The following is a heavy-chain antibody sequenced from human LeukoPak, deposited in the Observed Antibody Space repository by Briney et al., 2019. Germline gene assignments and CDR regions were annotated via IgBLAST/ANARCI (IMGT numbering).Heavy chain of an antibody. CDR1: GFTFSSYA. CDR3: ATPAPHGSDPSLYYYYMDV. D-gene: IGHD3-10*01. V-gene: IGHV3-23*01. J-gene: IGHJ6*03. Sequence: SGGSLRLSCAASGFTFSSYAMSWVRQAPGKGLEWVSAISGRGGRTYYGDSVKGRFTISRDNSKNTLYLQMNSLRAEDTAVYYCATPAPHGSDPSLYYYYMDVWGKGTTVTISS. CDR2: ISGRGGRT.